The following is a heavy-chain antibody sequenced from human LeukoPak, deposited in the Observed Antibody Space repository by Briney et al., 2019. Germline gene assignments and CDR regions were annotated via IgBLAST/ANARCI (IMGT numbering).Heavy chain of an antibody. Sequence: PSQTLSLTCTVSGGSISSGSYYWSWIRQPAGKGLEWIGRIYTSGSTNYNPSLKSRVTISVDTSKNQFSLKLSSVTAADTAVYYCARDLGLVMDQGGVKGDAFDIWGQGTMVTVSS. CDR1: GGSISSGSYY. CDR3: ARDLGLVMDQGGVKGDAFDI. V-gene: IGHV4-61*02. D-gene: IGHD3-16*01. J-gene: IGHJ3*02. CDR2: IYTSGST.